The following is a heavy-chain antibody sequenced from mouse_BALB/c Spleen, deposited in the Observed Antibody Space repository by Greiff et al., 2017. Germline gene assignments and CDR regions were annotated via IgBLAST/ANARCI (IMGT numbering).Heavy chain of an antibody. Sequence: QLQQSGAELVKPGASVKLSCTASGFNIKDTYMHWVKQRPEQGLEWIGRSDPANGNTKYDPKFQGKATITADTSSNTAYLQLSSLTSEDTAVYYCARSGTYYRYDEFAYWGQGTLVTVSA. D-gene: IGHD2-14*01. CDR2: SDPANGNT. CDR1: GFNIKDTY. J-gene: IGHJ3*01. V-gene: IGHV14-3*02. CDR3: ARSGTYYRYDEFAY.